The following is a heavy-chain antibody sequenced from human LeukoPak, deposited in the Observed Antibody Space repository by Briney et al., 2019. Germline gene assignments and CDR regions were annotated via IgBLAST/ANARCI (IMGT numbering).Heavy chain of an antibody. CDR2: LSDTGTT. CDR3: ARRDHTGRSHAWFDP. Sequence: KPSETLSLTCTVSGGSVSTISHFWDWVRQPPGKGLEWIVSLSDTGTTYYNPSLESRVTMSVDTPKNQFSLKLSSVTAADTAVYYCARRDHTGRSHAWFDPWGQGTLVTVSS. V-gene: IGHV4-39*01. J-gene: IGHJ5*02. D-gene: IGHD1-14*01. CDR1: GGSVSTISHF.